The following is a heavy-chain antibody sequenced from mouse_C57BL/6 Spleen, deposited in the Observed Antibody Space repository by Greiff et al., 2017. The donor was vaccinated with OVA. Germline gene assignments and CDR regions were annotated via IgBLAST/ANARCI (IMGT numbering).Heavy chain of an antibody. J-gene: IGHJ3*01. Sequence: VQLQQSGPELVKPGASVKISCKASGYSFTSYYIHWVKQRPGQGLEWIGWIYPGSGNTKYNEKFKGKATLTADTSSSTAYMQLSSLTSEDSAVYYCARSGGSTWFAYWGQGTLVTVSA. CDR1: GYSFTSYY. CDR2: IYPGSGNT. V-gene: IGHV1-66*01. D-gene: IGHD1-1*01. CDR3: ARSGGSTWFAY.